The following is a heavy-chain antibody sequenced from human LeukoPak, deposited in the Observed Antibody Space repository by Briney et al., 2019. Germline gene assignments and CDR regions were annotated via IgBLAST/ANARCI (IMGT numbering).Heavy chain of an antibody. J-gene: IGHJ4*02. CDR3: ARGGSYYPTYFDY. Sequence: GGSLRLSCAASGFSFKDYWMSWVRQAPGKGLEWVAVISYDGSNKYYTDSVKGRFTISRDNSKNTLYLQMNSLRAEDTAVYYCARGGSYYPTYFDYWGQGTLVTVSS. CDR2: ISYDGSNK. CDR1: GFSFKDYW. D-gene: IGHD1-26*01. V-gene: IGHV3-30-3*01.